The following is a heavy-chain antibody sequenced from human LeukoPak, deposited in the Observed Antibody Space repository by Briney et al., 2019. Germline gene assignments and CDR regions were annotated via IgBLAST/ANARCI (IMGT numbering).Heavy chain of an antibody. CDR2: ISGSGGST. CDR3: AKGGSLGYCSGGSCYPYYYYYYMDV. J-gene: IGHJ6*03. Sequence: GGSLRLSCAASGFTFSSYGMSWVRQAPGKGLEWVSAISGSGGSTYYADSVKGRFTISRDNSKNTLYLQMNSLRAEDTAVYYCAKGGSLGYCSGGSCYPYYYYYYMDVWGKGTTVTISS. V-gene: IGHV3-23*01. CDR1: GFTFSSYG. D-gene: IGHD2-15*01.